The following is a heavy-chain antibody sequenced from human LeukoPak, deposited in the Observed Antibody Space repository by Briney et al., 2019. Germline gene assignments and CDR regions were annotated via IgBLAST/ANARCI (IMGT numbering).Heavy chain of an antibody. CDR2: ISSSGSTI. CDR1: RFTFSSYE. D-gene: IGHD3-10*01. J-gene: IGHJ4*02. V-gene: IGHV3-48*03. CDR3: ARKPRRVLLWFGEFYFDY. Sequence: GGSLRLTCAASRFTFSSYEMNWVRQAPGKGLEWVSYISSSGSTIYYADSVKGRFTISRDNAKNSLYLQMNSLRAEDTAGYYCARKPRRVLLWFGEFYFDYWGQGTLVTVSS.